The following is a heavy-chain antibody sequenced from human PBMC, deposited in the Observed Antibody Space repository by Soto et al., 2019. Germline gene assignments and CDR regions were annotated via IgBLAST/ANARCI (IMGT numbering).Heavy chain of an antibody. D-gene: IGHD3-10*01. CDR1: GFTFSSYS. CDR3: ARDPIEELYAFDI. CDR2: ISSSSSYI. V-gene: IGHV3-21*01. Sequence: EVQLVESGGGLVKPGGSLRLSCAASGFTFSSYSMNWVRQAPGKGLEWVSSISSSSSYIYYADSVKGRFTISRDNAKNSLYLQMNSLRAEDTAVYYCARDPIEELYAFDIWGQGTMVTVSS. J-gene: IGHJ3*02.